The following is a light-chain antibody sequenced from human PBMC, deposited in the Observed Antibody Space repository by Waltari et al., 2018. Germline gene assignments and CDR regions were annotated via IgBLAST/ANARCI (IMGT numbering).Light chain of an antibody. J-gene: IGLJ1*01. CDR2: EVF. CDR3: CSYAGRGTYV. CDR1: PSDAGCYDL. V-gene: IGLV2-23*02. Sequence: QSALTQPASVSGTPGPSLTISCSGTPSDAGCYDLASWYQQHPGAAPTLLICEVFKRPPDTSRRFSGAKSGSTASLTISGLQPEDEADYYCCSYAGRGTYVFGSGTKVTVL.